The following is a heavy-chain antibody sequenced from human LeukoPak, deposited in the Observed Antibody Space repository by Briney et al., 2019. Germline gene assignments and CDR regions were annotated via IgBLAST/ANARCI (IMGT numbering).Heavy chain of an antibody. Sequence: SETLSLTCAVSGGSISSGGYSWSWIRQPPGKGLEWIGYIYHSGSTYYNLSLKSRVTISVDRSKNQFSLKLSSVTAADTAVYYCARGGTYYYDSSGYFDYWGQGTLVTVSS. CDR1: GGSISSGGYS. V-gene: IGHV4-30-2*01. D-gene: IGHD3-22*01. CDR3: ARGGTYYYDSSGYFDY. J-gene: IGHJ4*02. CDR2: IYHSGST.